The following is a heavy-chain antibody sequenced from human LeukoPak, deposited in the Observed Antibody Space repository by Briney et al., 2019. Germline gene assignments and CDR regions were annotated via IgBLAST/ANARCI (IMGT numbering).Heavy chain of an antibody. V-gene: IGHV4-39*01. CDR3: ARRKTKRAGIDWFDP. CDR1: GGSISSSSYY. Sequence: SETLSFTCTVSGGSISSSSYYWGWIRQPPGKGLEWIGSIYYSGSTYYNPSLKSRVTISVDTSKNQFSLKLSSVTAADTAVYYCARRKTKRAGIDWFDPWGQGTLVTVSS. CDR2: IYYSGST. D-gene: IGHD2-21*01. J-gene: IGHJ5*02.